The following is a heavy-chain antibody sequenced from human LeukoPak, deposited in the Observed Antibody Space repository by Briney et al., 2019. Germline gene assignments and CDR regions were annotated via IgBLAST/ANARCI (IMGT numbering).Heavy chain of an antibody. D-gene: IGHD3-16*01. Sequence: GGSLRLSCAAPGFTFSSYSMNWVRQAPGKGLEWVSSISSSSSYIYYADSVKGRFTIPRDNAKNSLYLQMNSLRAEDTAVYYCARAHMGDFDYWGQGTLVTVSS. V-gene: IGHV3-21*01. CDR3: ARAHMGDFDY. CDR2: ISSSSSYI. CDR1: GFTFSSYS. J-gene: IGHJ4*02.